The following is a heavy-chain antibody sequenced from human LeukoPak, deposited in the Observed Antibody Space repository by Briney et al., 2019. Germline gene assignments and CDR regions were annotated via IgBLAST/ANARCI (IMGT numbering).Heavy chain of an antibody. Sequence: PGGSLRLSCAASGFTFSSSYSMNWVRQAPGKGLEWVSSISSSSGYIYYADSVKGRFTISRDNAKNSLYLQMNSLRAEDTAVYYCARGLAAAGTRGPYWGQGTLVTVSS. CDR1: GFTFSSSYS. D-gene: IGHD6-13*01. J-gene: IGHJ4*02. CDR2: ISSSSGYI. V-gene: IGHV3-21*01. CDR3: ARGLAAAGTRGPY.